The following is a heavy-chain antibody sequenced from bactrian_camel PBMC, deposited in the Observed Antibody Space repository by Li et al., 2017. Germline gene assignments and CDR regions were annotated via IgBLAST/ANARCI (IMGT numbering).Heavy chain of an antibody. D-gene: IGHD1*01. J-gene: IGHJ7*01. Sequence: HVQLVESGGGLVQPGGSLRLSCAASGFTFSDYALYWVRKAPGKGLEWISDIDIRGKSYYVNYVKGRFTISRDDNENTLYLQLNSLKSEDTALYYCAKIRNGWSAYVGMDYWGKGTQVTVS. V-gene: IGHV3S39*01. CDR1: GFTFSDYA. CDR2: IDIRGKS.